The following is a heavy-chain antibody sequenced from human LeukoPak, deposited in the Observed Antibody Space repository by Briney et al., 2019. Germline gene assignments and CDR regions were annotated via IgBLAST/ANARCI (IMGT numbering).Heavy chain of an antibody. CDR1: GGSISSYY. Sequence: SETLSLTCTVSGGSISSYYWSCIRQPPGKGLEWIGYIYYSGSTNYNPSLKSRVTISVDTSKNQFSLKLSSVTAADTAVYYCAREVGGGFDPWGQGTLVTVSS. CDR3: AREVGGGFDP. V-gene: IGHV4-59*01. D-gene: IGHD3-16*01. J-gene: IGHJ5*02. CDR2: IYYSGST.